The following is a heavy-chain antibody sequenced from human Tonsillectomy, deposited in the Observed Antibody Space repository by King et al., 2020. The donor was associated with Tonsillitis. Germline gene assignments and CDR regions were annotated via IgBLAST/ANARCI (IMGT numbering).Heavy chain of an antibody. CDR2: IYYSGSS. Sequence: QLQLQESGPGLVKPSQTLSLTCTVSGGSISSGGYYWSWIRQHPGKGLEWIGYIYYSGSSYYNPSLKSRVSISVDTSKNQFSLKLSSVTAADTAVYYCARDAKVVTPMGRDYYFNDGMDVWGQGTTVTVSS. J-gene: IGHJ6*02. V-gene: IGHV4-31*03. CDR1: GGSISSGGYY. D-gene: IGHD5-18*01. CDR3: ARDAKVVTPMGRDYYFNDGMDV.